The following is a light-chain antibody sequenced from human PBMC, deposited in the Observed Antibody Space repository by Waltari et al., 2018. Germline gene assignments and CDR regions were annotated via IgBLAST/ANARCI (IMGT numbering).Light chain of an antibody. CDR3: CSYAGSYTWV. CDR2: GVT. Sequence: QSALTQPRSLSGSPGQSVIISCTGTFSDFTASDHVSWYQQHPGKAPKLITYGVTERPAGVPHRFSGSKSGDTASLTISGLQADDEADYYCCSYAGSYTWVFGGGTKLTVL. CDR1: FSDFTASDH. V-gene: IGLV2-11*01. J-gene: IGLJ3*02.